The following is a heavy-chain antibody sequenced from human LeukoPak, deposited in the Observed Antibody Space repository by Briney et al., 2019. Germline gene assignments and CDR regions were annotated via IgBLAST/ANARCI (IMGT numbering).Heavy chain of an antibody. D-gene: IGHD1-7*01. J-gene: IGHJ4*02. Sequence: ASVKVSCKASGYTFTGYYMHWVRQAPGQGLEWMGRISPTSGGTTYAQKFQGRVTMTRDTSISTAYMELSRLRSDDTAVYYCVRDGLNWNYDYWGQGTLVAVSS. V-gene: IGHV1-2*06. CDR2: ISPTSGGT. CDR1: GYTFTGYY. CDR3: VRDGLNWNYDY.